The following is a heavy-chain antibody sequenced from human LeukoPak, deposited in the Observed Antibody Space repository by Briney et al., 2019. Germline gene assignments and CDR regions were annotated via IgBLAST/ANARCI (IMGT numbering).Heavy chain of an antibody. CDR3: AKDGAGAAAGPVNYYYYYYMDV. Sequence: GGSLRLSCAASGFTFSSYGMHWVRQAPGKGLEWVAVISYDGSNKYYADSVKGRFTISRDNSKNTLYLQMNSLRAEDTAVYYCAKDGAGAAAGPVNYYYYYYMDVWGKGTTVTVSS. V-gene: IGHV3-30*18. CDR2: ISYDGSNK. J-gene: IGHJ6*03. D-gene: IGHD6-13*01. CDR1: GFTFSSYG.